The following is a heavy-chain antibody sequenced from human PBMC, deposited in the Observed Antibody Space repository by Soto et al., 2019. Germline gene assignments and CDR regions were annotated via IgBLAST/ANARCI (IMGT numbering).Heavy chain of an antibody. J-gene: IGHJ4*02. CDR2: ISGSGGST. D-gene: IGHD1-26*01. V-gene: IGHV3-23*01. Sequence: PGGSLRLSCAASGFTFSSYAMSWVRQAPGKGLEWVSAISGSGGSTYYADSVKGRFTISRDNSKNTLYLQMNSLRAEDTAVYYCAPRYSGSYYVGYFDYWGQGTLVTVSS. CDR1: GFTFSSYA. CDR3: APRYSGSYYVGYFDY.